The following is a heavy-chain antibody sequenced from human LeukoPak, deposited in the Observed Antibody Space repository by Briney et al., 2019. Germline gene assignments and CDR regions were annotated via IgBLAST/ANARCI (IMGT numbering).Heavy chain of an antibody. CDR2: IRYDGSNK. CDR1: GFTFSSYG. Sequence: PGGSLRLSCAASGFTFSSYGMHWVRQAPGKGLEWVAFIRYDGSNKYYADSVKGRFTISRDNSKNTLYLQMNSLRAEDTAVYYCAKDDSSGYYQSHFDYWGQGTLVTVSS. V-gene: IGHV3-30*02. D-gene: IGHD3-22*01. CDR3: AKDDSSGYYQSHFDY. J-gene: IGHJ4*02.